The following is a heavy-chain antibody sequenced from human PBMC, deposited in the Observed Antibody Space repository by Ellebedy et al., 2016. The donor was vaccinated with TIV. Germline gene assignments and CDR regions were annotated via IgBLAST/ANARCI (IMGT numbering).Heavy chain of an antibody. CDR2: IKQDGSEK. CDR3: ASAITIFGFDAFDI. D-gene: IGHD3-3*01. Sequence: PGGSLRLSCAASGFTFSSYWMSRVRQAPGKGLEWVANIKQDGSEKYYVDSVKGRFTISRDNAKNSLYLQMNSLRAEDTAVYYCASAITIFGFDAFDIWGQGTMVTVS. V-gene: IGHV3-7*01. CDR1: GFTFSSYW. J-gene: IGHJ3*02.